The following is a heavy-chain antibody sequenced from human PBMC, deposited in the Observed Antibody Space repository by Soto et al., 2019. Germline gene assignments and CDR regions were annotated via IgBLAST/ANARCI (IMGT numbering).Heavy chain of an antibody. CDR3: ARDPGIEVVSPVY. CDR2: IRSKAYGGTT. D-gene: IGHD3-22*01. J-gene: IGHJ4*02. CDR1: GFTFGDYA. Sequence: GGSLRLSCTGSGFTFGDYAMSWFRQAPGKGLEWVGFIRSKAYGGTTEYAASVKGRFTISRDDSKSIAYLQMNSLKIEDTAMYYCARDPGIEVVSPVYWGQGTLVTVSS. V-gene: IGHV3-49*03.